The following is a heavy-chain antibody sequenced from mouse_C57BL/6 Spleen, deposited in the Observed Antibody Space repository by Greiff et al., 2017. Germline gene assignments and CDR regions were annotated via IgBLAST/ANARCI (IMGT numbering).Heavy chain of an antibody. CDR2: IYIGNGYT. J-gene: IGHJ3*01. Sequence: EVQLQQSGAELVRPGSSVKMSCKTSGYTFTSYGINWVKQRPGQGLEWIGYIYIGNGYTEYNEKFKGKATLTSDTSSSTAYEQLSSLPSEDSAISFCAIGGSTMVTTGRDWFAYWGQGTLVTVSA. CDR1: GYTFTSYG. CDR3: AIGGSTMVTTGRDWFAY. D-gene: IGHD2-2*01. V-gene: IGHV1-58*01.